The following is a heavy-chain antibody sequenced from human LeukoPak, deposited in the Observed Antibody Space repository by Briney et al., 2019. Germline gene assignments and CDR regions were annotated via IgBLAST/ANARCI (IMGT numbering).Heavy chain of an antibody. D-gene: IGHD3-22*01. V-gene: IGHV3-20*04. J-gene: IGHJ2*01. Sequence: PGGSLRLSCAASGFTFDDYGMSWVRQAPGKGLEWVSGINWNGGSTGYADSVKGRFTISRDNAKDSLYLQMNSLRAEDTALYYCARGSAHYYDSSGYYYYWYFDLWGRGTLVTVSS. CDR2: INWNGGST. CDR3: ARGSAHYYDSSGYYYYWYFDL. CDR1: GFTFDDYG.